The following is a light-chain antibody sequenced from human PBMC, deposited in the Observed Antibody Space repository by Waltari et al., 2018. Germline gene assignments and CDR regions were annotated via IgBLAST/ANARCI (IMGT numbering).Light chain of an antibody. J-gene: IGKJ2*01. Sequence: EIVMTQPQLPLPVTPGEPASISCRYRQSLPHSNGYNNLDWDLQKPGQSQQLLIYLGSNRASGVPDRFSGSRSGTDFTLKISRVEAEDVGVYYCMQALQTPRTFGQGTKLEIK. CDR1: QSLPHSNGYNN. CDR3: MQALQTPRT. CDR2: LGS. V-gene: IGKV2-28*01.